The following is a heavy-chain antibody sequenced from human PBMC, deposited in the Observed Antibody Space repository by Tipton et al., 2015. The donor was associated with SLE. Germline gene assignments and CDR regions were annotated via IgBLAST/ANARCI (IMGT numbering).Heavy chain of an antibody. Sequence: QLVQSGAEVKKPGESLRISCQGSGYTFSNYWIGWVRQMPGKGLEYMGIIYPGDSDTRYSPSFQGQVTISVDKSINTAYLEWSSLKVSDTAIYYCARRGYCNTSSCRQWFDPWGQGTLVTVSS. J-gene: IGHJ5*02. CDR1: GYTFSNYW. CDR3: ARRGYCNTSSCRQWFDP. D-gene: IGHD2-15*01. CDR2: IYPGDSDT. V-gene: IGHV5-51*03.